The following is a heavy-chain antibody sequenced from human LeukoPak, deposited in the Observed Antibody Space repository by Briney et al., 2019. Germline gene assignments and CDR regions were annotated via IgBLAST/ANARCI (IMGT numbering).Heavy chain of an antibody. Sequence: SETLSLTCTVSGGSISSYYWSWVRQPPGKGLEWISYIYTGGRTNYNPSLKTRATISVDTSKNQFSLKLTSATAADTAVYFCASQNSDYYQGRFDSWGQGTLVTVSS. CDR1: GGSISSYY. CDR3: ASQNSDYYQGRFDS. J-gene: IGHJ4*02. V-gene: IGHV4-4*08. CDR2: IYTGGRT. D-gene: IGHD3-22*01.